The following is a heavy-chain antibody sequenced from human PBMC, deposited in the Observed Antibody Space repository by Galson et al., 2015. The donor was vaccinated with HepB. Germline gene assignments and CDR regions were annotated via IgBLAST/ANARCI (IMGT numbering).Heavy chain of an antibody. J-gene: IGHJ4*02. CDR2: INAYNGDT. Sequence: SVKVSCKASGYTFTNHYINWVRQAPGQGLEWMGWINAYNGDTNYAQNLQGRVTMTTDTSTSTAYMELRSLRSDDTAVYFCARDIAAAGVVFDSWGQGTLVTVSS. CDR1: GYTFTNHY. D-gene: IGHD6-13*01. CDR3: ARDIAAAGVVFDS. V-gene: IGHV1-18*04.